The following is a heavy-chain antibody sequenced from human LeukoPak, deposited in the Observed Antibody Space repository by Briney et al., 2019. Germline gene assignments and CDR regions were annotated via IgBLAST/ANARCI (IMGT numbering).Heavy chain of an antibody. CDR1: GGTFSSYT. Sequence: SSVKVSCKASGGTFSSYTISWVRQAPGQGLEWMGRIIPILGIANYAQKFQGRVTITADKSTSTAYMELSSLRSEDTAVYYCARDLWQQLPDYWAGEPWSPSPQ. CDR3: ARDLWQQLPDY. CDR2: IIPILGIA. V-gene: IGHV1-69*04. D-gene: IGHD6-13*01. J-gene: IGHJ4*02.